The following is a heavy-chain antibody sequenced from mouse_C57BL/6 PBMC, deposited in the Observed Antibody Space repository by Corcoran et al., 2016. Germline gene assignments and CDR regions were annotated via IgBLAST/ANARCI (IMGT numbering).Heavy chain of an antibody. CDR1: GYTFTTYG. Sequence: QIQLVQSGPELKKPGETVKISCKASGYTFTTYGMSWVKQAPGKGLKWMGWINTYSGVPTYADDFKGRFAFSLETSASTAYLQINNLKNEDRATYFCARRPTMVMGYWGQGTSVTVSS. V-gene: IGHV9-3*01. D-gene: IGHD2-10*01. CDR2: INTYSGVP. J-gene: IGHJ4*01. CDR3: ARRPTMVMGY.